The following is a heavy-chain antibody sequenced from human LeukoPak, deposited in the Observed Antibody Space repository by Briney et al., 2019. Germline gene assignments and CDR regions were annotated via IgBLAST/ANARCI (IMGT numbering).Heavy chain of an antibody. Sequence: GGSLRLSCAASGFTFSNHAMSWVRQAPGKGLEWVSGINGNGASTYYSDSVKGRFTISRDNSKNTLYLQMSSLRAEDTAIYYCAKDRGYSYYYLDYWGQGTLVTVSS. V-gene: IGHV3-23*01. J-gene: IGHJ4*02. D-gene: IGHD5-18*01. CDR2: INGNGAST. CDR1: GFTFSNHA. CDR3: AKDRGYSYYYLDY.